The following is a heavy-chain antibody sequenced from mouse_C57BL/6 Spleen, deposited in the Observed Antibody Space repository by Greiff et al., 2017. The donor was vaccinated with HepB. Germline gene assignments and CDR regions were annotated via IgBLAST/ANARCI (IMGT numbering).Heavy chain of an antibody. CDR1: GYTFTSYW. CDR3: SRSGTTAMDY. D-gene: IGHD1-1*01. CDR2: IHPNSGST. Sequence: QVQLQQPGAELVKPGASVKLSCKASGYTFTSYWMHWVKQRPGQGLEWIGMIHPNSGSTNYNEKFKSKATLTVDKSSSTAYMQLSSLTSEDSAFYYCSRSGTTAMDYWGQGTSVTVSS. V-gene: IGHV1-64*01. J-gene: IGHJ4*01.